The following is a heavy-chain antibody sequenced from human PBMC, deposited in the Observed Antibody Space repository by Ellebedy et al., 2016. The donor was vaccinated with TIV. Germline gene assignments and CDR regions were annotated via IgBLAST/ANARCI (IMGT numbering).Heavy chain of an antibody. V-gene: IGHV1-69*13. CDR2: IIPIFGTA. CDR1: GGTFSSYA. Sequence: SVKVSXKASGGTFSSYAISWVRQAPGQGLEWMGGIIPIFGTANYAQKFQGRVTITADESTSTAYMELSSLRSEDTAVYYCARAGGYYDSSGYYFGWGQGTLVTVSS. J-gene: IGHJ4*02. CDR3: ARAGGYYDSSGYYFG. D-gene: IGHD3-22*01.